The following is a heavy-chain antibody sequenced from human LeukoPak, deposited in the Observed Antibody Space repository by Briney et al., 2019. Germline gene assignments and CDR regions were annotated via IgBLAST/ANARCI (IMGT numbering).Heavy chain of an antibody. CDR3: ARDLIGGPNWFDP. CDR2: INAGSGNT. J-gene: IGHJ5*02. CDR1: GYTFTSYA. Sequence: ASVKVSCKASGYTFTSYAMHWVRQAPGQRLEWMGWINAGSGNTKYSQKFQGRVTITRDTSASTAYMELSSLRSDDTAVYYCARDLIGGPNWFDPWGQGTLVTVSS. V-gene: IGHV1-3*01. D-gene: IGHD3-10*01.